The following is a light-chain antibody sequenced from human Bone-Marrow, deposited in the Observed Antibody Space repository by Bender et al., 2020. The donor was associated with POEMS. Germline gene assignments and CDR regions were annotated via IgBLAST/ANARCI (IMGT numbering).Light chain of an antibody. CDR2: SNN. J-gene: IGLJ3*02. CDR1: SSNIGNHG. V-gene: IGLV1-36*01. CDR3: ASWDDSLSGWV. Sequence: QSVVTQPPSLSEAPRQRVTISCSGSSSNIGNHGVNWYQQLPGEAPKLLIYSNNQRPSGVPDRFSGSRSGTSASLAISGLRSEDEAYYYCASWDDSLSGWVFGGGTKLTVL.